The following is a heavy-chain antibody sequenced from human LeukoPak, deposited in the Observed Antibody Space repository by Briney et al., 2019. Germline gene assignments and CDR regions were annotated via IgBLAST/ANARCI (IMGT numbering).Heavy chain of an antibody. CDR2: IYYSGNT. V-gene: IGHV4-39*01. D-gene: IGHD3/OR15-3a*01. CDR3: ARQTGSGLFILP. CDR1: GVSISSSNSY. J-gene: IGHJ4*02. Sequence: SETLCLTCTVSGVSISSSNSYWGWIRQPPGKGLEWIGSIYYSGNTYYNASLKSQVSISIDTSKNQFSLKLTSVTAADTAVYYCARQTGSGLFILPGGQGTLVTVSS.